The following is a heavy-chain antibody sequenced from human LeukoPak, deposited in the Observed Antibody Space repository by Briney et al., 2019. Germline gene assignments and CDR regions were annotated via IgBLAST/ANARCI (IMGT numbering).Heavy chain of an antibody. D-gene: IGHD6-25*01. Sequence: SVKVSCKTSGCXFSSYPISWVRQAPGQGLEWMGQIIPIFGTTNYAQKLQGRVTITADESTSTAYMELSSLTSDDTAVYYCARHLIGAGANTIDDYWGTVTPVTVS. J-gene: IGHJ4*02. CDR2: IIPIFGTT. CDR3: ARHLIGAGANTIDDY. V-gene: IGHV1-69*13. CDR1: GCXFSSYP.